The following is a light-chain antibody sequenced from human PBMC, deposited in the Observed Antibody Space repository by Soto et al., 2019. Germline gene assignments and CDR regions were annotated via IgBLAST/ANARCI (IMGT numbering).Light chain of an antibody. CDR1: QSITSY. V-gene: IGKV1-39*01. CDR2: AAS. J-gene: IGKJ2*01. CDR3: QQSYNIPYT. Sequence: DIQMTQSPSSLSASVGDRVTITCRASQSITSYINWYQHKPGKAPKLLIYAASNLQSGVPSRFGASGLGTDFTLTISGLQAEDFAVYYCQQSYNIPYTFGQGTKVDI.